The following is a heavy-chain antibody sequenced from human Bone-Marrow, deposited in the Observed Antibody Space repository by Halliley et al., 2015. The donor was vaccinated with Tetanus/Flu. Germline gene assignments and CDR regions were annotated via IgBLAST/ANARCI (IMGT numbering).Heavy chain of an antibody. CDR2: AHYSGST. CDR3: ARADVYSLPYYFFDF. D-gene: IGHD4-4*01. CDR1: GGSVSSRNYY. Sequence: LRLSCTVSGGSVSSRNYYWSWIRQPPGKGLEWIGYAHYSGSTNHNPSLKSRVSISVDTSKNQFSLKLSSVTAADTAVYYCARADVYSLPYYFFDFWGRGTLVTVSS. J-gene: IGHJ4*02. V-gene: IGHV4-61*01.